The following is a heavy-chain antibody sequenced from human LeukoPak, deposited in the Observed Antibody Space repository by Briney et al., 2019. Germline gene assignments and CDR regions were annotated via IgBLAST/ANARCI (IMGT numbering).Heavy chain of an antibody. CDR1: GGSISSSSYY. D-gene: IGHD3-22*01. Sequence: SETLSLTCTVSGGSISSSSYYWGWIRQPPGKGLEWIGTIYYSGSTNYNPSLKSRVTISVDTSKNQFSLKLSSVTAADTAVYYCATPAPMIVVAYDAFNIWGQGTMVTVSS. CDR3: ATPAPMIVVAYDAFNI. V-gene: IGHV4-39*07. J-gene: IGHJ3*02. CDR2: IYYSGST.